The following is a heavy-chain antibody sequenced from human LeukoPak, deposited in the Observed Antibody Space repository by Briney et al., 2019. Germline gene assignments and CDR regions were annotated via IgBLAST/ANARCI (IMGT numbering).Heavy chain of an antibody. CDR2: INPNSGGT. Sequence: ASVKVSCKASGYTFTCYYMHWVRQAPGQGLEWMGWINPNSGGTNYAQKFQGRVTMTRDTSISTAYMELSRLRSDDTAVYYCARGCLGGDCYSSAFDIWGQGTMVTVSS. D-gene: IGHD2-21*02. J-gene: IGHJ3*02. CDR1: GYTFTCYY. V-gene: IGHV1-2*02. CDR3: ARGCLGGDCYSSAFDI.